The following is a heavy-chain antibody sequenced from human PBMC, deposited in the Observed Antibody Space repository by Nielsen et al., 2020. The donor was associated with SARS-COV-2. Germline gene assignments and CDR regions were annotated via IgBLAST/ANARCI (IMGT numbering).Heavy chain of an antibody. CDR3: AKFPRGDSYGYGY. CDR1: GFTFSSYA. Sequence: GGSLRLSCAASGFTFSSYAMHWVRQAPGKGLEWVAVISYDGSNKYYADSVKGRFTISRDNSKNTLYLQMNSLRAEDTAVYYCAKFPRGDSYGYGYWGQGTLVTVSS. CDR2: ISYDGSNK. D-gene: IGHD5-18*01. J-gene: IGHJ4*02. V-gene: IGHV3-30-3*02.